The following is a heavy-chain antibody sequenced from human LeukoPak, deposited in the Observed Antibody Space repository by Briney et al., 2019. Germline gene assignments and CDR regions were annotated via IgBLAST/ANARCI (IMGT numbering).Heavy chain of an antibody. Sequence: GGSLRLSCTASGVMLSNYWMSWVRRAPGKGLEWVANIKEDGGEKNYVDSVRGRFTITRDNSRNSLYLQMNGLSAEDTAVYYCARDLDWILFDYWGQGTLVTVSS. CDR3: ARDLDWILFDY. V-gene: IGHV3-7*01. CDR2: IKEDGGEK. D-gene: IGHD3-9*01. CDR1: GVMLSNYW. J-gene: IGHJ4*02.